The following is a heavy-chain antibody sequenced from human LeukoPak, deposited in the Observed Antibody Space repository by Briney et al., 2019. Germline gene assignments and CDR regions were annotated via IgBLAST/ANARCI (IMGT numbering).Heavy chain of an antibody. CDR3: ARALEKWELPYLNDAFDI. V-gene: IGHV3-30*04. CDR1: GFTFSSYA. CDR2: ISYDGSNK. Sequence: PGGSLRLSCAASGFTFSSYAMHWVRQAPGKGLEWGGVISYDGSNKYYADSVKGRFTISRDNSMNTLYLQMNSLRAEDTAVYYCARALEKWELPYLNDAFDIWGQGTMVTVSS. D-gene: IGHD1-26*01. J-gene: IGHJ3*02.